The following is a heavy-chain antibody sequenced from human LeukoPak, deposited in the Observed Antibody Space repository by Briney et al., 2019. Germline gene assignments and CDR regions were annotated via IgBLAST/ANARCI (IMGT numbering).Heavy chain of an antibody. V-gene: IGHV3-7*03. D-gene: IGHD6-19*01. CDR3: ARDLGSGWTPIDY. CDR2: IKQDETEK. Sequence: GGSLRLSCAASGFTFSNYWMSWVRQSPGKGLEWVANIKQDETEKYYVHSVKGRFTISRDNAKNSLFLQMNSLRAEDTAVYYCARDLGSGWTPIDYWGQGTLVTVSS. J-gene: IGHJ4*02. CDR1: GFTFSNYW.